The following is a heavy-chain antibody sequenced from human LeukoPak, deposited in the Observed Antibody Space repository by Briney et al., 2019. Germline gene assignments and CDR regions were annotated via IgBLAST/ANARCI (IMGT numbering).Heavy chain of an antibody. CDR1: GGSFSGYY. Sequence: PSETLSLTRAVYGGSFSGYYWSWIRQPPGKGLEWIGEINHSGSTNYNPSLKSRVTISVDTSKNQFSLKLSSVTAADTAVYYCARVSPYGDYVQYWGQGTLVTVSS. CDR2: INHSGST. CDR3: ARVSPYGDYVQY. D-gene: IGHD4-17*01. J-gene: IGHJ4*02. V-gene: IGHV4-34*01.